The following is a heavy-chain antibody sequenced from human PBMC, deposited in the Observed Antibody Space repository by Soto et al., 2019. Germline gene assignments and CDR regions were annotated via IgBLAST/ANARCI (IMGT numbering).Heavy chain of an antibody. Sequence: SETLSLTCTVSGGSISSSSYYWGWIRQPPGKGLEWIGSIYYSGRTYNNPSLKNRVTISVDTSKNQFSLKLSSVTAADTALFYCARLEGGTAVTRYYYYYYMDVWGKGTTVT. CDR3: ARLEGGTAVTRYYYYYYMDV. V-gene: IGHV4-39*01. J-gene: IGHJ6*03. CDR2: IYYSGRT. CDR1: GGSISSSSYY. D-gene: IGHD4-17*01.